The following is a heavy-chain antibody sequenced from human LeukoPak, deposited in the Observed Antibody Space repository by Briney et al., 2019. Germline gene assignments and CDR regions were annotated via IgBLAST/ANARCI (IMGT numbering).Heavy chain of an antibody. CDR3: ASLVVAIAQNWFDP. V-gene: IGHV3-48*04. CDR1: GFTFTGHN. D-gene: IGHD2-21*01. Sequence: GGSLRLSCAASGFTFTGHNMNWVRQAPGKGLEWISFVSISSGTIYYADSVKGRFSISRDNAKSSLDLQMNSLRVEDTAVYYCASLVVAIAQNWFDPWGQGTLVTVSS. CDR2: VSISSGTI. J-gene: IGHJ5*02.